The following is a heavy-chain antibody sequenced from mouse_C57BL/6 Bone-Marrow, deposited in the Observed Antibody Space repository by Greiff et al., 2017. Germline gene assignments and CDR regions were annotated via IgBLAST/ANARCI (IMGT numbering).Heavy chain of an antibody. CDR3: AMIWEEYFDV. D-gene: IGHD4-1*01. CDR1: GYTFTSYW. CDR2: IYPGSGST. J-gene: IGHJ1*03. Sequence: QVQLQQPGAELVKPGASVKMSCKASGYTFTSYWITWVKQRPGQGLEWIGDIYPGSGSTNYNEKFKSKATLTVDTSSSTAYMQLSSLTAEDSAVYYCAMIWEEYFDVWGTGTTVTVSS. V-gene: IGHV1-55*01.